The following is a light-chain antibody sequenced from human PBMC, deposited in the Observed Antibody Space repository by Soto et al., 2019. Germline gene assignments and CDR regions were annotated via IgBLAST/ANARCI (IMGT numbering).Light chain of an antibody. V-gene: IGKV3-20*01. CDR1: QSVSDNY. Sequence: EIVLTHSPGTLSLSPGERATLSCRASQSVSDNYIAWYQQKPGQAPRLVIFGASSRATGIPDRFRATGSGTDFTLTISRLEPEDSAVYYGQQYTSSPLTFGQGTKVEI. CDR3: QQYTSSPLT. J-gene: IGKJ1*01. CDR2: GAS.